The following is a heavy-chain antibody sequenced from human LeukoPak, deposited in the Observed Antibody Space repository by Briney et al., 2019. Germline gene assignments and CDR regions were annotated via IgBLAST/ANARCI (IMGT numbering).Heavy chain of an antibody. CDR2: ISWNSGSI. CDR1: GFTFDDYA. V-gene: IGHV3-9*01. Sequence: PGGSLRLSCAASGFTFDDYAMHWVRQAPWKGLERVSGISWNSGSIGYADSVKGRFTISRDNARNSLYLQMNSLRAEDTALYYCAKSYYYGSGSYYLFDYWGQGTLVTVSS. D-gene: IGHD3-10*01. J-gene: IGHJ4*02. CDR3: AKSYYYGSGSYYLFDY.